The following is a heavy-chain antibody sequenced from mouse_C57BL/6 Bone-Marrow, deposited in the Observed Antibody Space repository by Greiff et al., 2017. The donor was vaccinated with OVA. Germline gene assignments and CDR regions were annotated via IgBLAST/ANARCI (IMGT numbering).Heavy chain of an antibody. Sequence: QVQLQQSGPGLVQPSQSLSITCTVSGFSLTGYGVHWVRQSPGKGLEWLGVIWSGGGTDYYAAFISGLSISTDNSKSKVFIKMNSLQAEDTAIDYCARRGDPSYYFDYWGKGTTLTVSS. CDR2: IWSGGGT. CDR1: GFSLTGYG. D-gene: IGHD3-3*01. J-gene: IGHJ2*01. CDR3: ARRGDPSYYFDY. V-gene: IGHV2-2*01.